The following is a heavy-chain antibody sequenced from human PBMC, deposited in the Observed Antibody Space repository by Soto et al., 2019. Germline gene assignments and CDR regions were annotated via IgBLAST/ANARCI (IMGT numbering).Heavy chain of an antibody. CDR2: ISAYNGNT. D-gene: IGHD3-3*01. CDR1: GYTFTSYG. Sequence: QVQLVQSGAEVKKPGASVKVSCKASGYTFTSYGISWVRQAPGQGLEWMGWISAYNGNTNYAQKLQGRVTMTTDTSTSIAYMELRSLRSDDTAVYYCARDFGGFWSGYIYGPSFDYWGQGTLVTVSS. J-gene: IGHJ4*02. CDR3: ARDFGGFWSGYIYGPSFDY. V-gene: IGHV1-18*01.